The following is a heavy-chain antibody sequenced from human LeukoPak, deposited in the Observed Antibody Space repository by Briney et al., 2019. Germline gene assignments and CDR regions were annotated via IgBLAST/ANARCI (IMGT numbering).Heavy chain of an antibody. CDR3: AKDPTYGGNSGWGGFDY. CDR2: ISGSGGST. J-gene: IGHJ4*02. Sequence: GALRLSCAASGFTFSSYGMSWVRQAPGQGLEWVSAISGSGGSTYYADSVKGRFTISRDNSKNTLYPQMNSLRAEDTAVYYCAKDPTYGGNSGWGGFDYWGQGTLVTVSS. V-gene: IGHV3-23*01. D-gene: IGHD4-23*01. CDR1: GFTFSSYG.